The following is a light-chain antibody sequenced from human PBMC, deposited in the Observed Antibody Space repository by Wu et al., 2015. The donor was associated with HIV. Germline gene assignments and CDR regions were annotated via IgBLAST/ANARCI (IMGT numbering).Light chain of an antibody. CDR2: DAS. CDR1: QNVNSY. Sequence: EIVLTQSPATLSLSPGERATLSCRASQNVNSYLGWYQQKPGQAPRLLIYDASNRATGIPARFSGSGSGTDFTLTISSLEPEDFAVYYCQQRRSWPLTFGGGTKVEIK. J-gene: IGKJ4*01. CDR3: QQRRSWPLT. V-gene: IGKV3-11*01.